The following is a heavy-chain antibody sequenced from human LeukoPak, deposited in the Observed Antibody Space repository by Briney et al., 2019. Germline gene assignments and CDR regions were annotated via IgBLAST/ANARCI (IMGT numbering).Heavy chain of an antibody. Sequence: ASVKVSCKASGYTFTGYYMHWVRQAPGQGLEWMGWINPNSGGTNYAQKFQGRVTMTRDTSISTAYMELSRLRSDDTAVYYCARGRVGYCSSTSCYRENYYYYMDVWGKGTPVTVSS. CDR2: INPNSGGT. V-gene: IGHV1-2*02. D-gene: IGHD2-2*01. CDR1: GYTFTGYY. J-gene: IGHJ6*03. CDR3: ARGRVGYCSSTSCYRENYYYYMDV.